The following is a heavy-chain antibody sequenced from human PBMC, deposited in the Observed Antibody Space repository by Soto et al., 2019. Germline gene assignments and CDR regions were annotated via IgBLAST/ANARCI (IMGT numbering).Heavy chain of an antibody. CDR2: INYRGST. CDR3: AREAPETAPY. V-gene: IGHV4-31*03. J-gene: IGHJ4*02. D-gene: IGHD2-2*01. Sequence: QVQLQQSGPGLVKPSQTLSLTCTVSGGSISNGDYYWNWIRQHREKRLEWIGYINYRGSTFYNPSLKSRIIISVEKTKSQFSLKLSSVTAADTTVYYFAREAPETAPYWRQGTLVTVTS. CDR1: GGSISNGDYY.